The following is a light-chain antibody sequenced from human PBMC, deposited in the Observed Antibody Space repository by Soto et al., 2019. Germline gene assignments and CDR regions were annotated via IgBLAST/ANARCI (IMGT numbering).Light chain of an antibody. J-gene: IGKJ4*01. CDR3: QQYGDSPLT. CDR2: AAS. CDR1: QSVSGSS. Sequence: ENVLTQSPGTLSLSPGERATLSCRASQSVSGSSLAWYQQKPGQAPRLLIYAASSRATGIPDRFSGSASGTDLTLTISRLEPDGFAVYHCQQYGDSPLTFGGGTKVELK. V-gene: IGKV3-20*01.